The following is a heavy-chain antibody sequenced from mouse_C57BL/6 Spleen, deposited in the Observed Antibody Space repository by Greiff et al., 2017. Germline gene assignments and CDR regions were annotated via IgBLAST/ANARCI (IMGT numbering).Heavy chain of an antibody. CDR3: ASPGLGRAMGY. Sequence: EVQLQQSGPELVKPGDSVKISCKASGYSFTGYFMNWVMQSHGKSLEWIGRINPYNGDTFYNQKFKGKATLTVDKSSSTAHMELRSLTSEDAAVYYCASPGLGRAMGYWGQGTSVTVSS. CDR1: GYSFTGYF. V-gene: IGHV1-20*01. J-gene: IGHJ4*01. D-gene: IGHD4-1*01. CDR2: INPYNGDT.